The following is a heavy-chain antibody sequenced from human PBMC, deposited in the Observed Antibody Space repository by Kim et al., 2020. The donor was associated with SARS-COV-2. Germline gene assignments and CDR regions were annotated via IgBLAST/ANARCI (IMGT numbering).Heavy chain of an antibody. CDR2: IYYSGST. CDR3: ARAPGGEVDY. V-gene: IGHV4-31*03. J-gene: IGHJ4*02. Sequence: SETLSLTCTVSGGSISSGGYYWSWIRQHPGKGLEWIGYIYYSGSTYYNPSLKSRVTISVDTSKNQFSLKLSSVTAADTAVYYCARAPGGEVDYWGQGTLVTVSS. CDR1: GGSISSGGYY. D-gene: IGHD3-16*01.